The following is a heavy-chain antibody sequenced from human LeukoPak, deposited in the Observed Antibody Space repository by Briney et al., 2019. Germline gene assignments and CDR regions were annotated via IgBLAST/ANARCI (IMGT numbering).Heavy chain of an antibody. CDR3: ARVVPAASSWFDP. V-gene: IGHV4-30-2*01. CDR1: GGSTSSGGYS. Sequence: SETLSLTCAVSGGSTSSGGYSWSWIRQPPGKGLEWIGYIYHSGSTYYNPSLKSRVTISVDRSKNQFSLKLSSVTAADTAVYYCARVVPAASSWFDPWGQGTLVTVSS. J-gene: IGHJ5*02. D-gene: IGHD2-2*01. CDR2: IYHSGST.